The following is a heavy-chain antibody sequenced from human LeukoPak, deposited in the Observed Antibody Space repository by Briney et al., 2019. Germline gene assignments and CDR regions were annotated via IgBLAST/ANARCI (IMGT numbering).Heavy chain of an antibody. CDR2: IIPMYGTP. D-gene: IGHD6-6*01. CDR3: ARPDKAARYGPFDY. Sequence: SVKVSCKASGGTFTNYSISWVRQAPGQGLEWMGGIIPMYGTPSYAQNFQGKVTITTDESTSTSYLELNSLRSEDTAVYCCARPDKAARYGPFDYWGQGTLVIVSS. V-gene: IGHV1-69*05. J-gene: IGHJ4*02. CDR1: GGTFTNYS.